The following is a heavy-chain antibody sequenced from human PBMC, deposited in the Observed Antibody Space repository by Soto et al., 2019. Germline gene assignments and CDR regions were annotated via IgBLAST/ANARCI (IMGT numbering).Heavy chain of an antibody. CDR1: GGTFSSHA. CDR3: AIDRCEMGTILDP. Sequence: QMQLVQSGAEVKKPGSSVKVSCKASGGTFSSHAISWVRQAPGQGLEWMGGIIIIFGTKNYAQKFQGRVTLPADKSTSTVYMELRSRRSEAAAIYDCAIDRCEMGTILDPWGQATLVTASP. V-gene: IGHV1-69*06. D-gene: IGHD2-2*01. CDR2: IIIIFGTK. J-gene: IGHJ5*02.